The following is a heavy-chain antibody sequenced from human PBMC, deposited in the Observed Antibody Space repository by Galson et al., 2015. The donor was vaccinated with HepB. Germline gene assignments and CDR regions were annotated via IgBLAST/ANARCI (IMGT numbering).Heavy chain of an antibody. Sequence: LEWVSSISSGSIYIYYADSLKGRFTISRDNAKNSLYLQMNSLRAEDTAVYYCASGDSGYGDYNWFDTWGQGTQVTVSS. V-gene: IGHV3-21*01. CDR3: ASGDSGYGDYNWFDT. D-gene: IGHD4-17*01. CDR2: ISSGSIYI. J-gene: IGHJ5*02.